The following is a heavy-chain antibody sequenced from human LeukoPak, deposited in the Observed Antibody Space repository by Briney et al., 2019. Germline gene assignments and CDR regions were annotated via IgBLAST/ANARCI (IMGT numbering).Heavy chain of an antibody. D-gene: IGHD3-22*01. V-gene: IGHV3-30-3*01. J-gene: IGHJ5*02. CDR1: GFTFSSYA. CDR2: ISYDGSNK. Sequence: GGSLGLSCAASGFTFSSYAMHWVRQAPGKGLEWVAVISYDGSNKYYADSVKGRFTISRDNSKNTLYLQMNSLRAEDTAVYYCARDFYDSSGYYLDHWGQGTLVTVSS. CDR3: ARDFYDSSGYYLDH.